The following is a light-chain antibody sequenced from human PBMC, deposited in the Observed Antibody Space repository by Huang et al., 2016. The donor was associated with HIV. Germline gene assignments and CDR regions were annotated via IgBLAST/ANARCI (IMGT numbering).Light chain of an antibody. CDR2: AAS. Sequence: DIQMTQSPSSLSASVGDRVTITCRARQTINTYLNWYQQKPGKAPNLLIYAASSLHSGVPSRFSGSGSGTDFTLTISGLQREDFATYFCQQTYSTPRTFGQGTRVEIK. CDR3: QQTYSTPRT. CDR1: QTINTY. V-gene: IGKV1-39*01. J-gene: IGKJ1*01.